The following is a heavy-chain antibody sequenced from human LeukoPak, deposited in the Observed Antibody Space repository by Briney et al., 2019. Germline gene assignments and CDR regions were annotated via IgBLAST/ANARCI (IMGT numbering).Heavy chain of an antibody. CDR3: ARVPSSGWYKSLYYFDY. J-gene: IGHJ4*02. CDR2: IIPIFGTA. Sequence: GAPVKVSCKASGGTFSSYAISWVRQAPGQGLEWMGGIIPIFGTANYAQKFQGRVTITADESTSTAYMELSSLRSEDTAVYYCARVPSSGWYKSLYYFDYWGQGTLVTVSS. V-gene: IGHV1-69*13. CDR1: GGTFSSYA. D-gene: IGHD6-19*01.